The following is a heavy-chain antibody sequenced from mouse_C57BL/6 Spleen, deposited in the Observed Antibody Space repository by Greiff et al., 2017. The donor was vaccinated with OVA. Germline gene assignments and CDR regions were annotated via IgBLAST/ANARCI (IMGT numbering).Heavy chain of an antibody. Sequence: VKLSCKASGYTFTSYWMQWVKQRPGQGLEWIGEIDPSDSYTNYNQKFKGKATLTVDTSSSTAYMQLSSLTSEDSAVYYCARSGINWGQGTTLTVSS. CDR1: GYTFTSYW. CDR3: ARSGIN. J-gene: IGHJ2*01. V-gene: IGHV1-50*01. CDR2: IDPSDSYT. D-gene: IGHD2-4*01.